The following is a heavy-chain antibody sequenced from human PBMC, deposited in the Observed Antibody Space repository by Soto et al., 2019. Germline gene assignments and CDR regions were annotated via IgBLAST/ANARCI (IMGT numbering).Heavy chain of an antibody. J-gene: IGHJ4*02. V-gene: IGHV1-2*04. Sequence: GASVKVSCKASGYTFTGYYMHWVRQAPGQGLEWMGWINPNSGGTNYAQKFQGWVTMTRDTSISTAYMELSRLRSDDTAVYYCARARRRDGYNFDYWGQGTLVTVSS. CDR2: INPNSGGT. D-gene: IGHD5-12*01. CDR1: GYTFTGYY. CDR3: ARARRRDGYNFDY.